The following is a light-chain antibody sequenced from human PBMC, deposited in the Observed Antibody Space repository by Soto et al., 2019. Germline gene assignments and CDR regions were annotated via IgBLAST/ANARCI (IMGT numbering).Light chain of an antibody. CDR3: QQYNSYWT. CDR1: QSISSW. V-gene: IGKV1-5*03. Sequence: DIQMTQSPSTLSASVGDRVTITCRASQSISSWLAWYQQKPGKAPKLLIYKASSLESGVPSRFSGSGSGTEFTLTISILQPDDFATYYCQQYNSYWTFGQGTKVDI. CDR2: KAS. J-gene: IGKJ1*01.